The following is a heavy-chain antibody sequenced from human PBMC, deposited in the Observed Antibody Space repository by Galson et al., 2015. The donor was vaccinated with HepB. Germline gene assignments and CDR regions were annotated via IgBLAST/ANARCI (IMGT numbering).Heavy chain of an antibody. V-gene: IGHV3-53*01. CDR1: GFTVSSNY. D-gene: IGHD6-19*01. Sequence: SLRLSCAASGFTVSSNYMSWVRQAPGKGLEWVSIINSGGNTYYADSVKGRFTISRDNSKNTLYLQVNSLRAEDTAVYYCAREISSGKNYFDYWGQGTLVTVSS. CDR2: INSGGNT. CDR3: AREISSGKNYFDY. J-gene: IGHJ4*02.